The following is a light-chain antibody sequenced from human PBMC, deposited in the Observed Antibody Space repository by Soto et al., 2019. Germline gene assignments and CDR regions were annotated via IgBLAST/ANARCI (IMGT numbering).Light chain of an antibody. V-gene: IGKV1-39*01. J-gene: IGKJ4*01. Sequence: DIQMTQSPSSLSASAGDRVAITCRASQSLSTYSNWYQQKPGKAPNLLIYAAYSLQSGVPSSFSGGGSGTTFTLTISSLQPEDFATYYYKHSYSSPRVTFGGGTKVETK. CDR3: KHSYSSPRVT. CDR1: QSLSTY. CDR2: AAY.